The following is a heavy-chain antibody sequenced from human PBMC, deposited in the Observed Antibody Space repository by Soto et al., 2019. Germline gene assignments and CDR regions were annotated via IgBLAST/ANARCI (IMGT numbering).Heavy chain of an antibody. CDR1: GFTFSSYA. J-gene: IGHJ4*02. CDR3: AKGRYSGTNYPGY. D-gene: IGHD1-26*01. Sequence: GSLSLSCPASGFTFSSYAMNWVRQAPGKGLEWVSGISGSGGSTYYADPVKGRFTISRDKSKNTLYLQMNSLRAEDTAVYYCAKGRYSGTNYPGYWGQGTLVTAPQ. CDR2: ISGSGGST. V-gene: IGHV3-23*01.